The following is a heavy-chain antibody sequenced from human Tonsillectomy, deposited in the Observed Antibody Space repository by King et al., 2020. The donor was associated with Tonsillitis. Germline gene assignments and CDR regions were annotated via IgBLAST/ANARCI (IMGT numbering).Heavy chain of an antibody. CDR1: GGSVSGGSYY. CDR3: ARGNYYDRSGPFDY. J-gene: IGHJ4*02. D-gene: IGHD3-22*01. Sequence: VQLQESGPGLVKPSETLSLTCTVSGGSVSGGSYYWSWIRQPPGKGLEWIGHIYYSGSTNYNPSLKSRVTISVDKSKNQFSLKLSSVTAADTAVYYCARGNYYDRSGPFDYWGQGTLVTVSS. V-gene: IGHV4-61*01. CDR2: IYYSGST.